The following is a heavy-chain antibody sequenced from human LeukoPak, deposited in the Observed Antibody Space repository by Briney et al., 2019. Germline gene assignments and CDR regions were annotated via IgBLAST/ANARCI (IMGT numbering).Heavy chain of an antibody. CDR2: INAGNGNT. D-gene: IGHD5-24*01. Sequence: ASVKVSCKASGYTFTSYAMHWVRQAPGQRLEWMGWINAGNGNTKYSQKFQGRVTITRDTSASTAYMELRSLRSDDTAVYYCARAWLGLTGDGYTADNWFDPWGQGTLVTVSP. V-gene: IGHV1-3*01. CDR1: GYTFTSYA. CDR3: ARAWLGLTGDGYTADNWFDP. J-gene: IGHJ5*02.